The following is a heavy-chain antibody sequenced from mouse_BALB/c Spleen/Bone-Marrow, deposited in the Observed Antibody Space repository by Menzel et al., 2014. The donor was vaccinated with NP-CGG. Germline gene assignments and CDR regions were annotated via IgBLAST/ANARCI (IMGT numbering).Heavy chain of an antibody. Sequence: QVQLQQSGAELVMPGASVKMSCKASGYTFTDYWIHWMKQRPGQGLEWIGAIDPSYIYTNFNTKFKGKATLTVDESSNTAYMQLSSLTSEDSAVYYCASIFYADFGWFPYWGQGTLVTVSA. CDR1: GYTFTDYW. CDR2: IDPSYIYT. V-gene: IGHV1-69*01. D-gene: IGHD2-13*01. J-gene: IGHJ3*01. CDR3: ASIFYADFGWFPY.